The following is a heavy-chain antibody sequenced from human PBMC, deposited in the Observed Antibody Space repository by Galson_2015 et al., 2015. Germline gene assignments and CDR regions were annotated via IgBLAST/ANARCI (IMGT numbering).Heavy chain of an antibody. CDR1: GYTFTSYA. V-gene: IGHV1-3*01. D-gene: IGHD3-3*01. J-gene: IGHJ5*02. CDR3: ARVGDFWSGYQAGGEFDP. Sequence: SVKVSCKASGYTFTSYAMHWVRQAPGQRLEWMGWINAGNGNTKYSQKFQGRVTITRDTSASTAYMELSSLRSEDTAVYYCARVGDFWSGYQAGGEFDPWGQGTLVTVPS. CDR2: INAGNGNT.